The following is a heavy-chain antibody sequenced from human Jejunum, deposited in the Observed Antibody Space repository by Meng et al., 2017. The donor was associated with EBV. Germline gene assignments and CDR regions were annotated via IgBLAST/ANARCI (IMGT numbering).Heavy chain of an antibody. CDR1: GYTFTNYL. D-gene: IGHD2/OR15-2a*01. V-gene: IGHV1-46*01. CDR3: AREETGTFNFDY. J-gene: IGHJ4*01. Sequence: QVQLVQSGSELKNPGASVKVSCKTSGYTFTNYLTHWVRQAPGQGLEWMGIINPTGTYTEYTRQFQGRVTMTTDRSTNTVYMELNSLRSEDTAVYYCAREETGTFNFDYWGQGTLVTVSS. CDR2: INPTGTYT.